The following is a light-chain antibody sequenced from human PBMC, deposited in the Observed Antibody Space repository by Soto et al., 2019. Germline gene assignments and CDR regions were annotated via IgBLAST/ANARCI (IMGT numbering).Light chain of an antibody. Sequence: EIVLTQSPGTLSLSPGERGTLSCMASQSLTSYLDWYKQKPGQAPRLLIYGASNRATGIPDRFSGSGSGTDFAHTITTLVSEYSAVYYAQQYGSSSPTFGQGIKVEIK. CDR3: QQYGSSSPT. CDR2: GAS. V-gene: IGKV3-20*01. J-gene: IGKJ1*01. CDR1: QSLTSY.